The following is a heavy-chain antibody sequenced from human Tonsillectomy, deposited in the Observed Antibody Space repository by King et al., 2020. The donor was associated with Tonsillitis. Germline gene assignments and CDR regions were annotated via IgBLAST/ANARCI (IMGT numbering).Heavy chain of an antibody. V-gene: IGHV3-11*06. CDR2: ISSSGRHT. Sequence: VQLVESGGGLVKPGGSLRLSCAASGFTFSDFYMSWVRQAPGKGLDWIAFISSSGRHTNYADSVKGRFTISRDNAQKSLYLLMNTLRAEDTAMYYCARGTSAVPAAMLYWGQGALVTVSS. CDR1: GFTFSDFY. D-gene: IGHD2-2*01. CDR3: ARGTSAVPAAMLY. J-gene: IGHJ4*02.